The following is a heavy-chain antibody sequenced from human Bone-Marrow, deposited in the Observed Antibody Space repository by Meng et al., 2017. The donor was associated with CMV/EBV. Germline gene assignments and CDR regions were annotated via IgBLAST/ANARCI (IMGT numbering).Heavy chain of an antibody. V-gene: IGHV3-30*02. CDR2: IRYDGSNK. CDR3: AKEGSSRFSYYYGMDV. D-gene: IGHD3-16*02. J-gene: IGHJ6*02. CDR1: GFTFSSYG. Sequence: GESLKISCAASGFTFSSYGMHWVRQAPGKGLEWVAFIRYDGSNKYYADSVKGRFTISRDNSKNTLYLQMNSLRAEDTAVYYCAKEGSSRFSYYYGMDVWGQGTTVTISS.